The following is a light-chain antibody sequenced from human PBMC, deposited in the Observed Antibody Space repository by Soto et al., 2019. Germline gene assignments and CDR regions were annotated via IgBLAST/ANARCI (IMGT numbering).Light chain of an antibody. CDR2: DAS. CDR3: QQRSNWPIA. J-gene: IGKJ5*01. Sequence: IGLTQSPGTLSLSPGERATLSCRASQSVNSDYLAWFQQKPGQAPRLLIYDASNRATGIPARFSGGGSGTDFTLTISSLEPEDFAVYSCQQRSNWPIAFGQGTRLE. CDR1: QSVNSDY. V-gene: IGKV3-11*01.